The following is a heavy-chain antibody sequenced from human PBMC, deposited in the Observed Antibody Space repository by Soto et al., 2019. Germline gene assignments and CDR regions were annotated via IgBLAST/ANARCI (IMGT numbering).Heavy chain of an antibody. Sequence: PGGSLRLSCVASGFTFSSYWMSWVRQAPGKGLEWVANIKQDGSEKYYVDSVKGRFTISRDNAKNSLYLQMNSLRAEDTAVYYCARDSSADWNDLGIDYWGQGTLVTVSS. D-gene: IGHD1-1*01. J-gene: IGHJ4*02. V-gene: IGHV3-7*01. CDR3: ARDSSADWNDLGIDY. CDR2: IKQDGSEK. CDR1: GFTFSSYW.